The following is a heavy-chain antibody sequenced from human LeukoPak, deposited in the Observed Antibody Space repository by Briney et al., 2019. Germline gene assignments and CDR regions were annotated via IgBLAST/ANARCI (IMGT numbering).Heavy chain of an antibody. D-gene: IGHD4-17*01. CDR3: ASPTTMTTAIEY. J-gene: IGHJ4*02. CDR2: IYYSGST. Sequence: PSETLSLTCTVSGGSISSSSYYWGWIRQPPGKGLEWIGSIYYSGSTCYNPSLKSRVTISVDTSKNQFSLNLGSLTAADTAVYYCASPTTMTTAIEYWGQGTLVTVSS. V-gene: IGHV4-39*01. CDR1: GGSISSSSYY.